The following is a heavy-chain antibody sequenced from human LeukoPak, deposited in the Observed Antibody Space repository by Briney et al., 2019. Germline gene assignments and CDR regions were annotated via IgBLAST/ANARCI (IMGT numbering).Heavy chain of an antibody. Sequence: ASVKVSCKASGGTFSSSAISWVRQAPGQGLESMGRIIPILGIANYAQKFQGRVTITADKSTSTAYMELSSLRSEDTAVYYCARIEEVLSAVTHDAFDIWGQGTMVTVSS. J-gene: IGHJ3*02. D-gene: IGHD2-2*01. CDR2: IIPILGIA. CDR3: ARIEEVLSAVTHDAFDI. CDR1: GGTFSSSA. V-gene: IGHV1-69*04.